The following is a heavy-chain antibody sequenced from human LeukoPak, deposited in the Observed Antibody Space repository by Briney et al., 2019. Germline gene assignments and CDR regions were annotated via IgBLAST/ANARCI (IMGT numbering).Heavy chain of an antibody. D-gene: IGHD3-16*01. CDR2: ISSGGDII. J-gene: IGHJ4*02. Sequence: GGSLRLSCAASGFTFSDYQMTWIRQAPGKGLEWVSSISSGGDIIYHADSVKGRFTISRDNGKNSLYLQMNSLRAEDTAVYYCARNLGDCWGQGTLVTVSS. CDR1: GFTFSDYQ. V-gene: IGHV3-11*01. CDR3: ARNLGDC.